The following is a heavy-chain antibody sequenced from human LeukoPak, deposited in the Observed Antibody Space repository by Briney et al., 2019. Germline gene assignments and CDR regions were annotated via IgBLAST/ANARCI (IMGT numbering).Heavy chain of an antibody. D-gene: IGHD5-18*01. V-gene: IGHV4-39*01. J-gene: IGHJ4*02. CDR1: GGSISSSSLY. Sequence: PSETLSLTCTVSGGSISSSSLYWGWIRQPPGKGLEWIGSISYSGSTYYNPSLKSRVTISVDTSKNQFSLKLSSVTAADTAVYYCAGDTAMARIDYWGQGTLVTVSS. CDR3: AGDTAMARIDY. CDR2: ISYSGST.